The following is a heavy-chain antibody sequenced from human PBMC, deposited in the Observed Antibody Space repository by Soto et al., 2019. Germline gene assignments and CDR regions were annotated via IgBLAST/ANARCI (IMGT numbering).Heavy chain of an antibody. J-gene: IGHJ4*02. Sequence: SETLSLTCTVSGGSISSYYWNWIRQPPGKGLEWIGYIYYSGSTNYNPSLKSRVTISVDTSKNQFSLKLSSVTPADTAVYYCARGRSPVRYWGQGTLVTVSS. CDR3: ARGRSPVRY. CDR2: IYYSGST. CDR1: GGSISSYY. V-gene: IGHV4-59*13.